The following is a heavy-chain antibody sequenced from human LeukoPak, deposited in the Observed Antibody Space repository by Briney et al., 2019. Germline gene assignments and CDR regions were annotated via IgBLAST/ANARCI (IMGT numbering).Heavy chain of an antibody. CDR3: ARTQFSGSLAGTQIY. V-gene: IGHV3-11*04. CDR2: ISSSGSTI. CDR1: GFTFSDYY. D-gene: IGHD6-19*01. Sequence: GGSLRLSCAASGFTFSDYYMSWIRQAPGKGLEWVSYISSSGSTIYYADSVKGRFTISRDNAKNSLYLQMNSLRAEDTAVYYCARTQFSGSLAGTQIYWGQGTLVTVSS. J-gene: IGHJ4*02.